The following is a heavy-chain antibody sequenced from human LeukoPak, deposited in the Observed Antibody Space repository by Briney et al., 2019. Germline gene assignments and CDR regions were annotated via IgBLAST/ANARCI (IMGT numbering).Heavy chain of an antibody. CDR3: ARAEYQPLLPAQVDY. CDR1: GFTFSSYN. J-gene: IGHJ4*02. D-gene: IGHD2-2*01. V-gene: IGHV3-21*01. CDR2: ISSSSSYI. Sequence: GGSLRLSCAASGFTFSSYNMNWVRQAPGKGLEWVSSISSSSSYIYYADSVKGRFTISRDNAKNSLYLQMNSLRAEDTAVYYCARAEYQPLLPAQVDYWGQGTLVTVSS.